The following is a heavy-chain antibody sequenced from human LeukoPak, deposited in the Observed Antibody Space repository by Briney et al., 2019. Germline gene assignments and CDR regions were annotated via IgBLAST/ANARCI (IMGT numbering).Heavy chain of an antibody. D-gene: IGHD5-18*01. CDR2: ISAYNGNT. Sequence: ASVKVSCKASGYTFTSYGISWVRQAPGQGLEWMGWISAYNGNTNYAQKLQGRVTMTTDTSTSTAYMELRSPRSDDTAVYYCARDSSDTAMVPSYYYYGMDVWGQGTTVTVSS. CDR1: GYTFTSYG. V-gene: IGHV1-18*01. CDR3: ARDSSDTAMVPSYYYYGMDV. J-gene: IGHJ6*02.